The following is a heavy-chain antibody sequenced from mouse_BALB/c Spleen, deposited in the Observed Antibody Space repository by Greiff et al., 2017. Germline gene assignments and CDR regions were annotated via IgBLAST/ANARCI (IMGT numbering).Heavy chain of an antibody. V-gene: IGHV5-12-2*01. CDR3: ARRRATTWFAY. J-gene: IGHJ3*01. CDR1: GFTFSSYT. CDR2: ISNGGGST. Sequence: EVKLEESGGGLVQPGGSLKLSCAASGFTFSSYTMSWVRQTPEKRLEWVAYISNGGGSTYYPDTVKGRFTISRDNAKNTLYLQMSSLKSEDTAMYYCARRRATTWFAYWGQGTLVTVSA. D-gene: IGHD3-1*01.